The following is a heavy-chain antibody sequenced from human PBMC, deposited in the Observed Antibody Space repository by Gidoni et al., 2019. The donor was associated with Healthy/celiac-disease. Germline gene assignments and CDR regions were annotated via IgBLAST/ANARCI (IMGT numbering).Heavy chain of an antibody. J-gene: IGHJ4*02. Sequence: QVQLQESGPGLVKPSETLSLTCMVSGCSISSYYWSWIRKPPGKGLEWIGYIYYSGSTNYNPSLKSRVTISVDTSKNQFSLKLSSVTAADTAVYYCARSYGSVSYSLDYWGQGTLVTVSS. CDR2: IYYSGST. D-gene: IGHD3-10*01. V-gene: IGHV4-59*01. CDR1: GCSISSYY. CDR3: ARSYGSVSYSLDY.